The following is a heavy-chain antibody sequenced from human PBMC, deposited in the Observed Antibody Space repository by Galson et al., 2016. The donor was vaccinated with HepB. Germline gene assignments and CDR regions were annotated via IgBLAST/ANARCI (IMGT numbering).Heavy chain of an antibody. Sequence: SLRLSCAASGFSFSNHAMSWVRQAPGKGLEWVSAISGSSSNSYTSASVKGRFTVSRDTSKKTLFLDISSMRAEDTAIYYCAKEEYFYDASGPIDYWGRGILVTVST. D-gene: IGHD3-22*01. CDR2: ISGSSSNS. CDR3: AKEEYFYDASGPIDY. J-gene: IGHJ4*02. V-gene: IGHV3-23*01. CDR1: GFSFSNHA.